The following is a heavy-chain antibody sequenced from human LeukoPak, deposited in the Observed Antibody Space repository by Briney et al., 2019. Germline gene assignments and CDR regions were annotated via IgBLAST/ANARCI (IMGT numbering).Heavy chain of an antibody. V-gene: IGHV3-7*03. CDR1: GFTFSSYW. J-gene: IGHJ3*02. D-gene: IGHD1-26*01. CDR2: INQDGTEK. CDR3: ASPVGATAVRAFDI. Sequence: PGGSLRLSCAASGFTFSSYWMSWVRQAPGEGLEWVAKINQDGTEKAYVDSVRGRFTISRDNAKNSLYLQMNSLKTEDTAVYYCASPVGATAVRAFDIWGQGTMVTVSS.